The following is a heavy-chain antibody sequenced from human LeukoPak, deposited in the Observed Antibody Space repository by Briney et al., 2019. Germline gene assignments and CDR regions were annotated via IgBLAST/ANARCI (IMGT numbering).Heavy chain of an antibody. Sequence: SETLSLTCTVSGGSISSSSYYWGWIRQPPGKGLEWIGSIYYSGSTNYNPSLKSRVTISVDKSKNQFSLKLSSVTAADTAVYYCARAMITSGYFDYWGQGTLVTVSS. J-gene: IGHJ4*02. CDR3: ARAMITSGYFDY. V-gene: IGHV4-39*07. D-gene: IGHD3-16*01. CDR1: GGSISSSSYY. CDR2: IYYSGST.